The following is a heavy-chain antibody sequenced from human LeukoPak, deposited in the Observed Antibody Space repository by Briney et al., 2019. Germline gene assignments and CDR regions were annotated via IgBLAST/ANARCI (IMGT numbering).Heavy chain of an antibody. J-gene: IGHJ3*02. Sequence: SETLSLTCAVYGGSFSGYYWSWIRQPRGKGLECIGEINHSGSTNYNPSLKSRVTISVDTSKNQFYLKLSSVTAGDTAVYYCARGDIVVVPAAKRNDAFDIWGQGTMVTVSS. CDR3: ARGDIVVVPAAKRNDAFDI. V-gene: IGHV4-34*01. CDR1: GGSFSGYY. D-gene: IGHD2-2*01. CDR2: INHSGST.